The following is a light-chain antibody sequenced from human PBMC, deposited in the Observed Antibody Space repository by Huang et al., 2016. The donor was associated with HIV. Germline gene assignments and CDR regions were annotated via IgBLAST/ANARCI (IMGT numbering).Light chain of an antibody. CDR2: DAS. Sequence: EIVMTQSPDTLSVFPGERVTLSCRASEIVSSNLAWYQQKSGQAPRLLIYDASTRATGSPARFSGGGSGTEFTLTINSLLSEDFAVYYCQQYNDWPPITFGQGTRLDMK. CDR3: QQYNDWPPIT. CDR1: EIVSSN. V-gene: IGKV3-15*01. J-gene: IGKJ5*01.